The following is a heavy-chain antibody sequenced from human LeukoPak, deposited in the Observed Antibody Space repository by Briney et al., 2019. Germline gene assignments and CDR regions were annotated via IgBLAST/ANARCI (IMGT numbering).Heavy chain of an antibody. J-gene: IGHJ4*02. CDR1: GFTFSSYW. CDR2: ISSSSSYI. CDR3: ARDPGIAAAGTLFDY. Sequence: GGSLRLSCAASGFTFSSYWMHWVRQAPGKGLEWVSSISSSSSYIYYADSVKGRFTISRDNAKNSLYLQMNSLRAEDTAVYYCARDPGIAAAGTLFDYWGQGTLVTVSS. V-gene: IGHV3-21*01. D-gene: IGHD6-13*01.